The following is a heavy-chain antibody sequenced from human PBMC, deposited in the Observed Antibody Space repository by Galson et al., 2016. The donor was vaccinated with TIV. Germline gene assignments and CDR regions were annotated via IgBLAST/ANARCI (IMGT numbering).Heavy chain of an antibody. V-gene: IGHV3-66*02. D-gene: IGHD2-15*01. J-gene: IGHJ6*02. CDR3: ARDRVVDATYYFYYYGMDV. Sequence: LRLSCAASGLSVSINYMTWVRQAPGKGLEWVSLISDGGNTYYPDSVKGRFTISRDNSKNTLYLQMNSLRVEDTAVYYCARDRVVDATYYFYYYGMDVWGQGTAVTVSS. CDR2: ISDGGNT. CDR1: GLSVSINY.